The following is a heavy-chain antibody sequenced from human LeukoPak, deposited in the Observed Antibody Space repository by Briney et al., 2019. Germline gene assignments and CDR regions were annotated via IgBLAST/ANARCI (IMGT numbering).Heavy chain of an antibody. Sequence: SETLSLTCAVYGGSFSGYYWSWIRQPPGKGLEWIGEINHSGSTNYNPSLKSRVTISVDTSKNQFSLKLSSVTAADTAVYYCASIYSNHTDYWGQGTLVTVSS. V-gene: IGHV4-34*01. CDR2: INHSGST. CDR1: GGSFSGYY. J-gene: IGHJ4*02. CDR3: ASIYSNHTDY. D-gene: IGHD4-11*01.